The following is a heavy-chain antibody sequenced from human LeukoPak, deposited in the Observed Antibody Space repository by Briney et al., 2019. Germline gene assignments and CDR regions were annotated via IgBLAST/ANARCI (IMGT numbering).Heavy chain of an antibody. Sequence: ASVKVSCKASGYSFTDYFMHWVRQAPGQGLEWMGWINPNSGERNYAQKYQGRATLTRDTSISTAYMELSSLISDDTAVYYCASSLISTAGTSFDSWGQGTLVTVSS. J-gene: IGHJ4*02. CDR1: GYSFTDYF. CDR3: ASSLISTAGTSFDS. D-gene: IGHD6-13*01. CDR2: INPNSGER. V-gene: IGHV1-2*02.